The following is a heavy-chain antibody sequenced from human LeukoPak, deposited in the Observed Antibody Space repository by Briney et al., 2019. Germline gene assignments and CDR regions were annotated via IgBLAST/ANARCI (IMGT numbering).Heavy chain of an antibody. CDR1: GFTFSSYW. J-gene: IGHJ4*02. Sequence: PGGSLRLSCAASGFTFSSYWMSWVRQAPGKGPEWVSAISGSGDRTDYADSVRGRFTISRDSSKSTLYLQMNSLRVEDTAIYYCAIREPIGYWGQGSLVTVSP. CDR2: ISGSGDRT. CDR3: AIREPIGY. V-gene: IGHV3-23*01. D-gene: IGHD6-13*01.